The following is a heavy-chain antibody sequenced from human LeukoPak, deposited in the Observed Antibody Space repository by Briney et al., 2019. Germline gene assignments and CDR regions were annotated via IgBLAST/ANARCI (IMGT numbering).Heavy chain of an antibody. V-gene: IGHV1-24*01. CDR1: GYTLTELS. CDR2: FDPEDSET. Sequence: GASVTVSCKFSGYTLTELSMHWVRQAPGKGLEWMGGFDPEDSETIYAQKFQGRVTMTEDTSTDTAYMELSSLRSEDTAVYYCATARGEAFDIWGQGTMVTVSS. J-gene: IGHJ3*02. CDR3: ATARGEAFDI.